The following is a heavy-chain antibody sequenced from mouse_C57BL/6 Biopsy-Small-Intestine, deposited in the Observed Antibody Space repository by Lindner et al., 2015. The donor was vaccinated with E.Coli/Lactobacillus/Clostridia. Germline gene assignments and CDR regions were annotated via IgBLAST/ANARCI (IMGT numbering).Heavy chain of an antibody. CDR2: INPNNGGT. V-gene: IGHV1-22*01. CDR3: ARWGIYDGYYA. D-gene: IGHD2-3*01. Sequence: EVQLQESGPELVKPGASVKMSCKASGYTFTDYNMHWVKQSHGKSLEWIGYINPNNGGTSYNQKFKGKATLTVNKSSSTAYMELRSLTSEDSAVYYCARWGIYDGYYAWGQGTLVTVSA. J-gene: IGHJ3*01. CDR1: GYTFTDYN.